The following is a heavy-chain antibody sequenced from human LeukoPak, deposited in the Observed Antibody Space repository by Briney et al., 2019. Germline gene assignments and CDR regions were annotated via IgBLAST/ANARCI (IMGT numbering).Heavy chain of an antibody. V-gene: IGHV4-38-2*02. CDR2: IYHSGST. Sequence: SETLSLTCTVSGYSISSGYYWGWIRQPPGKGLEWIGSIYHSGSTYYNPSLKSRVTISVDTSKNQFSLKLRSVTAADTAVYYCARHYRITMVRGPRGQFDYWGQGTLVTVSS. J-gene: IGHJ4*02. CDR3: ARHYRITMVRGPRGQFDY. CDR1: GYSISSGYY. D-gene: IGHD3-10*01.